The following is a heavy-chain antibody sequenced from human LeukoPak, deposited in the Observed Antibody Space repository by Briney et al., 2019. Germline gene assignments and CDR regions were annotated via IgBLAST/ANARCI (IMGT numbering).Heavy chain of an antibody. J-gene: IGHJ3*01. V-gene: IGHV1-69*06. CDR2: IIPMFGTT. CDR3: AKDLYSSSSGSEVFDF. D-gene: IGHD3-10*01. Sequence: ASVKVSCKASGGTFSSYAINWVRQAPGQGLEWMGGIIPMFGTTNYAQKFQGRVTMTSGISTTTAYMELTGLRYNDTAVYFCAKDLYSSSSGSEVFDFWGQGTRVTVSS. CDR1: GGTFSSYA.